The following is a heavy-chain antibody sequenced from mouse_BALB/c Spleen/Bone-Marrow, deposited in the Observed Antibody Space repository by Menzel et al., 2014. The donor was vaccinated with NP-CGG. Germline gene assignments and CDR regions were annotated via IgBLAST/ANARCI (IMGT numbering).Heavy chain of an antibody. CDR2: ISTYYGDA. V-gene: IGHV1S137*01. D-gene: IGHD2-1*01. J-gene: IGHJ4*01. Sequence: QVQLKQSGAELVRPGVSVKISCKGSGYTFTDYAMHWVKQSHAKSLEWIGVISTYYGDASYNQKFKGKATMTVDKSSSTAYMELARLTSEDSAIYYCARGFCYGNSYYAMDYWGQGTSVTVSS. CDR3: ARGFCYGNSYYAMDY. CDR1: GYTFTDYA.